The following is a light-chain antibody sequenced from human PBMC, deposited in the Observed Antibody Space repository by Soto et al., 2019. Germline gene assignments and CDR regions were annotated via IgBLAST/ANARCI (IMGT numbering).Light chain of an antibody. CDR3: LQYSRWPLT. Sequence: EIVMTQSPATLSVSPGERATLSCRASQSVYSNLAWYQQKPGQVPRLLIYGASTRATGIPARFSGSGSGTEFTLTISSLQSEDFAVYYCLQYSRWPLTFGGGTKVEIK. V-gene: IGKV3-15*01. CDR2: GAS. CDR1: QSVYSN. J-gene: IGKJ4*01.